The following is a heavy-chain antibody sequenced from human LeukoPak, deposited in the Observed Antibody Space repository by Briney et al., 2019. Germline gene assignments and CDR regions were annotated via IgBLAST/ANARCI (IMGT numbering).Heavy chain of an antibody. D-gene: IGHD2-21*02. CDR1: GYTFTGYH. CDR3: ASVLYCGADCYSGRYFFDY. Sequence: GASVKVSCKASGYTFTGYHMHWVRQAPGQGLEWVGWVNPNNGDTKYAQKFQGRVTMTRDTSISTAYMEVNSLRSDDTAVYYCASVLYCGADCYSGRYFFDYWGQGTLVTVSS. V-gene: IGHV1-2*02. CDR2: VNPNNGDT. J-gene: IGHJ4*02.